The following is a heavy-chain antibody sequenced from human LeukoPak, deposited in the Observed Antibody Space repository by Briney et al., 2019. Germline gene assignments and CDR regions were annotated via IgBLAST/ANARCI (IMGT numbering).Heavy chain of an antibody. CDR3: ARVVDWCSGGSCYFEY. V-gene: IGHV3-74*01. J-gene: IGHJ4*02. CDR1: GFTLSSHW. CDR2: INSDGRST. Sequence: QPGGSLRLSCAASGFTLSSHWMHWVRQAPGKRPVWVSQINSDGRSTSYADSVMGRFTISRDNDKSTLYLQMNSLRAEDTAVYYCARVVDWCSGGSCYFEYWGQGTLVTVSS. D-gene: IGHD2-15*01.